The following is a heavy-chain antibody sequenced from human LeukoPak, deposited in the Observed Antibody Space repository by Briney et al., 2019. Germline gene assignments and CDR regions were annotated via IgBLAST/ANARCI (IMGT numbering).Heavy chain of an antibody. Sequence: ASVKVSCKASGYTFTSYGISWVRQAPGQGLEWLGWINPKSGGTNYAQKFQGRVTMTRDTSISTAYMELSRLRSDDADVYFSARVIGFGELSLGHWGQGTLVTVSS. D-gene: IGHD3-10*01. CDR2: INPKSGGT. CDR3: ARVIGFGELSLGH. V-gene: IGHV1-2*02. J-gene: IGHJ4*02. CDR1: GYTFTSYG.